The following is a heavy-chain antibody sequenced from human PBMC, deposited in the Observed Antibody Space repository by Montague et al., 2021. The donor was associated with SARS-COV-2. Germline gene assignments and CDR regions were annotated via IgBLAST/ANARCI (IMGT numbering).Heavy chain of an antibody. Sequence: SLRLSCAASGFTFSNYHMTWVRQAPGKGLQWVSYISRDSAEIYYAESVKGRFTISRDNDRSALYLQMNTLRNEDTAMYYCARDSGITGADDYWGQGTLVVVSS. CDR1: GFTFSNYH. CDR3: ARDSGITGADDY. CDR2: ISRDSAEI. V-gene: IGHV3-48*02. J-gene: IGHJ4*02. D-gene: IGHD1-14*01.